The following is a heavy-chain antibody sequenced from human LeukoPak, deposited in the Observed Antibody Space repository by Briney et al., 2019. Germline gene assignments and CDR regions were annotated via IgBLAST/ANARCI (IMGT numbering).Heavy chain of an antibody. Sequence: ASVKVSCKASGYTFTGYYMHWVRQAPGQGLEWMGWINPNSGGTNYAQKFQGRVTMTRDTSISTAYMELRSLRSDDTSVYYCARDKGEMWYDSSGQGWFDPWGQGTLVTVSS. V-gene: IGHV1-2*02. CDR2: INPNSGGT. J-gene: IGHJ5*02. CDR3: ARDKGEMWYDSSGQGWFDP. D-gene: IGHD3-22*01. CDR1: GYTFTGYY.